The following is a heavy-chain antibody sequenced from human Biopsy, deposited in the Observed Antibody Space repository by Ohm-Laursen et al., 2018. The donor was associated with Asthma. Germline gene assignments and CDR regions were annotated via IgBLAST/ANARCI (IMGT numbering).Heavy chain of an antibody. Sequence: SLRLSCTASGFSVSTKYMSWVRQAPWKGLEWVSLIYSGDNTYYADSVKGRSTISRDHSKLYLQMNNLRAEDTAVYHCARISRLGYNSLDHGMDVWGQGTTVTVSS. J-gene: IGHJ6*02. CDR2: IYSGDNT. CDR3: ARISRLGYNSLDHGMDV. V-gene: IGHV3-53*01. CDR1: GFSVSTKY. D-gene: IGHD5-24*01.